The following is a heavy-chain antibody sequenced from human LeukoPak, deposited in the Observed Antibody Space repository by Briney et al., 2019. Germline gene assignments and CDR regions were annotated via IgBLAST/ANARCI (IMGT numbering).Heavy chain of an antibody. CDR3: ARAEYGGIYFDY. V-gene: IGHV3-30*03. J-gene: IGHJ4*02. D-gene: IGHD3-16*01. CDR2: ISYDGSNK. CDR1: GFTFSSYG. Sequence: GGSLRLSCAASGFTFSSYGMHWVRQAPGKGLEWVAVISYDGSNKYYADSVKGRFTISRDNSKNTLYLQMNSLRAEDTAVYYCARAEYGGIYFDYWGQGTLVTVSS.